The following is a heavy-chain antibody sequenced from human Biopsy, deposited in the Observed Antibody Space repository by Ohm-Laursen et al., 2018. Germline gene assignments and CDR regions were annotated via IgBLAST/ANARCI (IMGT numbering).Heavy chain of an antibody. CDR3: ARLGNFWNAEDGLDL. CDR2: ASYSGYT. V-gene: IGHV4-59*08. J-gene: IGHJ3*01. CDR1: DDSIRNFY. Sequence: SVTLSLTCTVSDDSIRNFYWTWIRQPPGQGLEWIGHASYSGYTNYNPSLKSRVTISVATSKNHFSLNLRYVTAADTAVYSCARLGNFWNAEDGLDLWGLGTMVTVSS. D-gene: IGHD3-3*01.